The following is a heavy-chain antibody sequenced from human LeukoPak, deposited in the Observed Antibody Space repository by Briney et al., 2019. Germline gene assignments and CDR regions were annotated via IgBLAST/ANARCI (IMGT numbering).Heavy chain of an antibody. CDR2: IYYSGST. Sequence: SETLSLTCTVSGGSISSYYWSWIRQPPGKGLEWIGYIYYSGSTNYNPSLKSRVTISVDTSKNQFSLKLSSVTAADTAVYYCARGPFGVVITGYMDVWGKGTTVTVSS. CDR3: ARGPFGVVITGYMDV. D-gene: IGHD3-3*01. CDR1: GGSISSYY. J-gene: IGHJ6*03. V-gene: IGHV4-59*01.